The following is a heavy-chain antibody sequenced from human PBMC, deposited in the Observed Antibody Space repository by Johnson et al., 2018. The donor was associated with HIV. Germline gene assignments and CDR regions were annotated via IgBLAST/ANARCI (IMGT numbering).Heavy chain of an antibody. J-gene: IGHJ3*02. V-gene: IGHV3-30-3*02. CDR1: GFTFSSYA. CDR2: ISYDGSNK. D-gene: IGHD1-26*01. Sequence: QVQLVESGGGVVQPGRSLRLSCAASGFTFSSYAMHWVRQAPGKGLEWVAVISYDGSNKYYADSVKGRFTISRDNSKNTLYLQMNSLRAEDTAVYYCAKDSGNYGDNAFDIWGRGTMVTVSP. CDR3: AKDSGNYGDNAFDI.